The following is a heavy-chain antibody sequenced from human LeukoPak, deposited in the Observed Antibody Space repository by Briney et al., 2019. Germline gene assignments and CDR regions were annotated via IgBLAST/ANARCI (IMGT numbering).Heavy chain of an antibody. V-gene: IGHV3-30*18. J-gene: IGHJ6*03. D-gene: IGHD2-15*01. CDR1: GFTFSSYG. CDR2: ISYDGSNK. CDR3: AQGSSGYCRGGSCYYHYHYIDV. Sequence: GGSLRLSCAASGFTFSSYGMHWVRQAPGKGLEWVAVISYDGSNKYYADSVKGRFTISRDNSKNTLYLQMNSLRAEDTAVYYCAQGSSGYCRGGSCYYHYHYIDVWGKGTTVTISS.